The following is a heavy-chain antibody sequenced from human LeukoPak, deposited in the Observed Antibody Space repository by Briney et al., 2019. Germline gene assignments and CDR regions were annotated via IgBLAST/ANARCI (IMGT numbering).Heavy chain of an antibody. CDR3: ASLRQTTRENYYYYYMDV. CDR2: INHSGST. Sequence: PSETLSLTCAVYGGSFSGYYWSWIRQPPGKGLEWIGGINHSGSTNYNPSLKSRVTISVDTSKNQFSLKLSSVTAADTAVYYCASLRQTTRENYYYYYMDVWGKGTTVTVSS. J-gene: IGHJ6*03. CDR1: GGSFSGYY. V-gene: IGHV4-34*01. D-gene: IGHD1-7*01.